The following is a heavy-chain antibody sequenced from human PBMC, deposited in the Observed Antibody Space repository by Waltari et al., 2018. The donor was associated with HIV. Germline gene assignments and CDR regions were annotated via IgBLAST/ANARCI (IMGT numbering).Heavy chain of an antibody. V-gene: IGHV3-66*01. CDR1: GSSVGGTL. CDR3: AASVFLDY. Sequence: EVHLVESGGGLVRPGGSARLACGASGSSVGGTLMTWVRQAPGKGLEWVSLMYSGGTTHYLDSVKGRFTIYRDNPKNMVYLQMNGLRVEDTGVYYCAASVFLDYWGQGTLLTVSS. CDR2: MYSGGTT. J-gene: IGHJ4*02.